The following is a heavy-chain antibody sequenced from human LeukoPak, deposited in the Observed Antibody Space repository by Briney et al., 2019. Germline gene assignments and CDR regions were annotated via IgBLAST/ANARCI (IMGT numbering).Heavy chain of an antibody. CDR2: IYPGDSDT. CDR3: ARGMTTVTAYYYGMDV. D-gene: IGHD4-17*01. J-gene: IGHJ6*02. V-gene: IGHV5-51*01. Sequence: RAGESLQISCQGSGYIFTSYWIGWVRQMPGKGLEWMGIIYPGDSDTRYSPSFQGQVTISADKSISTAYLQWSSLKASDTAMYYCARGMTTVTAYYYGMDVWGQGTTGTVSS. CDR1: GYIFTSYW.